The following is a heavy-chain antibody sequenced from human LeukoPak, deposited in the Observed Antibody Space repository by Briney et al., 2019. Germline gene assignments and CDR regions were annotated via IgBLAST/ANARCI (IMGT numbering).Heavy chain of an antibody. D-gene: IGHD4-17*01. Sequence: GGSLRLSCSASGFTFSTYWMSWVRQAPGKGLEWVANMRRDGNEIYYLDSVGGRFTISRDNAKNSLYLQMNSLRAEDTAVYYCAKDSDTFYGDMIFDYWGQGTLVTVSS. J-gene: IGHJ4*02. CDR3: AKDSDTFYGDMIFDY. CDR2: MRRDGNEI. V-gene: IGHV3-7*03. CDR1: GFTFSTYW.